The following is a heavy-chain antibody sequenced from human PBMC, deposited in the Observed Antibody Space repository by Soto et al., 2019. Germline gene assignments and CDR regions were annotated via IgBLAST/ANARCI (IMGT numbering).Heavy chain of an antibody. D-gene: IGHD2-21*02. J-gene: IGHJ6*02. CDR1: GGSLNSEHYH. CDR2: IHYTGSV. CDR3: VREDDGGDRDYYGLDV. Sequence: QIQLQESGPGLVRPSQTLSLTCTVSGGSLNSEHYHWTWIRQAPGKGLKWIGYIHYTGSVRYNPSLQSRITMSVDTSKNLFSLNLSSVTAADTAVYFCVREDDGGDRDYYGLDVWGQGTMVTVSS. V-gene: IGHV4-30-4*01.